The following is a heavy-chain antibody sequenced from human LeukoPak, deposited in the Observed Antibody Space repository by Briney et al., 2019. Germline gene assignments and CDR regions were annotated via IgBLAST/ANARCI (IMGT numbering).Heavy chain of an antibody. Sequence: SVKVSCKASGGTFSSNAISWVRQAPGQGLEWMGGIIPIFGTANYAQKFQGRVTITADESTSTAYMELSSLRSEDTAVYYCAREGYCSGGSCYSRWFDPWGQGTLVTVSS. CDR2: IIPIFGTA. CDR1: GGTFSSNA. D-gene: IGHD2-15*01. J-gene: IGHJ5*02. CDR3: AREGYCSGGSCYSRWFDP. V-gene: IGHV1-69*13.